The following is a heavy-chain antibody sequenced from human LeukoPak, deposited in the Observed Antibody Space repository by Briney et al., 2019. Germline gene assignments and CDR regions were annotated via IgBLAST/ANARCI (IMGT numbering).Heavy chain of an antibody. D-gene: IGHD1-20*01. V-gene: IGHV3-23*01. CDR3: AKGIAGTHDY. Sequence: TGGSLRLSCAASGFTFSSYAMSWVRQAPGKGLEWVSPISGSGGSTYYADSVKGRFTISRDNSKNTLYLQMNSLRAEDTAVYYCAKGIAGTHDYWGQGTLVTVSS. CDR1: GFTFSSYA. CDR2: ISGSGGST. J-gene: IGHJ4*02.